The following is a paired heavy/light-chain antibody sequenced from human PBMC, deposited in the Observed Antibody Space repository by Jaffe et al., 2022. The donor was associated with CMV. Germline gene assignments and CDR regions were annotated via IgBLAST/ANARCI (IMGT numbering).Heavy chain of an antibody. J-gene: IGHJ6*02. Sequence: QVHLVQSGAEVKKPGASVKVSCKASGYTFTSYHLHWVRQAPGQGLAWMGIINPTNGDTTYAQKLQGRVTMTRDTSTSIVYMEMSSVTPEDTAVYWCARGMIGTAGKVRFAMDVWGQGTTLTVSS. CDR2: INPTNGDT. CDR1: GYTFTSYH. CDR3: ARGMIGTAGKVRFAMDV. D-gene: IGHD1-20*01. V-gene: IGHV1-46*04.
Light chain of an antibody. CDR1: ALPKKY. V-gene: IGLV3-10*01. CDR2: EDS. CDR3: YSTDSSGLQGV. Sequence: SYELTQPPSVSVSPGQTARITCSGDALPKKYAYWYQQKSGQAPVLVIYEDSKRPSGIPERFSGSNSGAMATLSISGAQVEDEADYYCYSTDSSGLQGVFGGGTKLTVL. J-gene: IGLJ2*01.